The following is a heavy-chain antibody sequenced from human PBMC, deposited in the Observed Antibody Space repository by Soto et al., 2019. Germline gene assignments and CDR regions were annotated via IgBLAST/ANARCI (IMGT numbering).Heavy chain of an antibody. CDR1: GGTFGSYA. D-gene: IGHD2-2*01. V-gene: IGHV1-69*01. CDR3: ARSQGSSTSLEIYYYYYYGIDV. CDR2: IIPIPGTA. Sequence: QVQLVQSGAEVKKPGSSVKVSCKASGGTFGSYAISWVRQAPGQGLEWMGGIIPIPGTANYAQKFQGRGTIAANESASTAYMGLSSLRSEGTAVYYCARSQGSSTSLEIYYYYYYGIDVWGQGTTVTVSS. J-gene: IGHJ6*02.